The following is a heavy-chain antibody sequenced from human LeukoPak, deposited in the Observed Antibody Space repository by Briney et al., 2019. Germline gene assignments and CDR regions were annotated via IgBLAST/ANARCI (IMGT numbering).Heavy chain of an antibody. D-gene: IGHD2-2*01. V-gene: IGHV3-23*01. CDR1: GFTFSSYA. J-gene: IGHJ4*02. CDR3: AKVAVGEYCSSTSCKGYYFDY. Sequence: GGSLRLSCAASGFTFSSYAMSWVRQAPGKGLEWDSAISGSGGSTSYAASVKGRFTISRDNSKNTLYLQMNTLRAEDTAVYYCAKVAVGEYCSSTSCKGYYFDYWGQGTLVTVSS. CDR2: ISGSGGST.